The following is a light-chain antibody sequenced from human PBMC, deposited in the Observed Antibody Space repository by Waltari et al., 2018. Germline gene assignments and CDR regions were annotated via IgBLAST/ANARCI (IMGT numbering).Light chain of an antibody. J-gene: IGKJ1*01. V-gene: IGKV1-39*01. CDR3: QQTYGIVWA. CDR2: SSS. CDR1: QTIDTY. Sequence: DIQVTQSPVSLSASVGDRVTISCRTSQTIDTYLNWYQVKQGKVPKLLISSSSILQTGVPSRFSGGGSGTHFILNISSLQPEDFSSYFCQQTYGIVWAFGQGTTVEVK.